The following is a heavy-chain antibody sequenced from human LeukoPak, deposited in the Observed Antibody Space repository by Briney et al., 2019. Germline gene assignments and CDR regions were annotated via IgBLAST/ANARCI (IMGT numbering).Heavy chain of an antibody. D-gene: IGHD6-13*01. V-gene: IGHV3-7*02. Sequence: GGSLRLSCVASGFTFSNYWMSWVRQAPGTGLEWVANINQDGSEKKYMDSVKGRFIISRDNAKKSLYLQINSLRADDTAVYYCAIDGRAAGDPENWFDPWGQGTLVSVPS. CDR2: INQDGSEK. CDR1: GFTFSNYW. J-gene: IGHJ5*02. CDR3: AIDGRAAGDPENWFDP.